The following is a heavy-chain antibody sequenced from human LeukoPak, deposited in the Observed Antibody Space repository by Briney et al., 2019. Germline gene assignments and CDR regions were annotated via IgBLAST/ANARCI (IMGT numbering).Heavy chain of an antibody. CDR1: GDSISSDY. J-gene: IGHJ1*01. Sequence: PSETLSLTCTVSGDSISSDYWSWIRQPPGKGLEWIGYIYIFGNTDYNPSLMRRVTISLDTSKEQLSLNLPSVTAADTAVYYCAGRGQRYFRDWGQGTLVTVSS. V-gene: IGHV4-4*08. CDR3: AGRGQRYFRD. CDR2: IYIFGNT.